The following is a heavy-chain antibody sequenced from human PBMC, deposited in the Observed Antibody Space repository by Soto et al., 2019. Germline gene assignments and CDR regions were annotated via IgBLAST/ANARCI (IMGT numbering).Heavy chain of an antibody. CDR3: AKAPPYCSSTSCFDY. Sequence: PGGSLRLSCAASGFTFSSYAMSWARQAPGKGLEWVSAISGSGGSTYYADSVKGRFTISRDNSKNTLYLQMNSLRAEDTAVYYCAKAPPYCSSTSCFDYWGQGTLVTVSS. D-gene: IGHD2-2*01. CDR2: ISGSGGST. V-gene: IGHV3-23*01. CDR1: GFTFSSYA. J-gene: IGHJ4*02.